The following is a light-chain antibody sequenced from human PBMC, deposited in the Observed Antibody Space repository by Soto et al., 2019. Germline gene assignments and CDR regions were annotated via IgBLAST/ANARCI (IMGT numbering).Light chain of an antibody. V-gene: IGLV1-44*01. CDR2: SND. Sequence: QSVLAQPPSASGTPGQRVTISCSGSSSNIGRNTANWYRQLPGTAPKLLIYSNDLRPPGVPDRLSGSNSGTSASLAISGLQSEDEADYYCAAWDDSLNRYVFGTGTKVTVL. J-gene: IGLJ1*01. CDR3: AAWDDSLNRYV. CDR1: SSNIGRNT.